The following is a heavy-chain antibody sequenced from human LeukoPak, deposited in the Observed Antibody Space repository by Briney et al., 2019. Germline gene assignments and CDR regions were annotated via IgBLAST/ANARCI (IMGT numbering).Heavy chain of an antibody. CDR3: AKDSSSWYLTRYYYYGMDV. CDR2: ISGDGATT. V-gene: IGHV3-43*02. D-gene: IGHD6-13*01. Sequence: GGSLRLSCAASGFTFDDYAMHWVRQAPGKGLEWVSLISGDGATTYYADSVKGRFTISRDNSKNSLYLQVNSLRTEDTALYYCAKDSSSWYLTRYYYYGMDVWGQGTTVTVS. J-gene: IGHJ6*02. CDR1: GFTFDDYA.